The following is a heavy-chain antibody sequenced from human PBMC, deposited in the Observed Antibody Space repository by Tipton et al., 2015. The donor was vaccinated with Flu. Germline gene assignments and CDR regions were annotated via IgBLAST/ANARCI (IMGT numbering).Heavy chain of an antibody. J-gene: IGHJ4*02. CDR2: IYYSGST. V-gene: IGHV4-59*01. CDR3: ASSPTVTTFDY. D-gene: IGHD4-17*01. CDR1: GGSISSYY. Sequence: TLSLTCTVSGGSISSYYWSWIRQPPGKGLEWIGYIYYSGSTNYNPSLKSRVTISVDTSKNQFSLKLSSVTAADTAVYYCASSPTVTTFDYWGQGTLVTVSS.